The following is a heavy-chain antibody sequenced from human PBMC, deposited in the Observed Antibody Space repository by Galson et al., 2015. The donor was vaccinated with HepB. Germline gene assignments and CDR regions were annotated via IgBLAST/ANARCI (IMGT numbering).Heavy chain of an antibody. CDR2: ISSSSIYI. CDR1: GFTFSSYS. CDR3: ARAGGCELIVYYYHYYMDV. J-gene: IGHJ6*03. V-gene: IGHV3-21*01. D-gene: IGHD2-21*01. Sequence: SMRLSCAASGFTFSSYSMNWVRQAPGKRLEWVSSISSSSIYIYYSDSVKGQFTISRDNAKNSLYLQMNSLRDEDTAVYYCARAGGCELIVYYYHYYMDVWGNGTTVTVSS.